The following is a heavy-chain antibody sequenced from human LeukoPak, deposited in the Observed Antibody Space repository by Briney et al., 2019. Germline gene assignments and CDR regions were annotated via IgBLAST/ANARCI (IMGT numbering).Heavy chain of an antibody. Sequence: ASVKVSCKASGYTFTAYYMHLVRKAPGQGLEWIGWINPNSGGTNYGEKFQGRVTMTRDTSLSSAYLELSSLRSDDAALYYCARVRCSGGSCYMSNWFDSWGQGTLVTVSS. CDR1: GYTFTAYY. J-gene: IGHJ5*01. CDR3: ARVRCSGGSCYMSNWFDS. V-gene: IGHV1-2*02. CDR2: INPNSGGT. D-gene: IGHD2-15*01.